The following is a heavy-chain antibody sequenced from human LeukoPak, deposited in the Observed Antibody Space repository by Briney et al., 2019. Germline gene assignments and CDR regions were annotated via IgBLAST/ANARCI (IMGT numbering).Heavy chain of an antibody. D-gene: IGHD6-19*01. Sequence: SETLSLTCTVSGGSISNKYWSWIRQPPGKGLEWIGYIYYSGSTYYNPSLKSRVTISVDTSKNQFSLKLSSVTAADTAVYYCARLVFPYSSGWYVFDYWGQGTLVTVSS. V-gene: IGHV4-59*04. CDR1: GGSISNKY. J-gene: IGHJ4*02. CDR2: IYYSGST. CDR3: ARLVFPYSSGWYVFDY.